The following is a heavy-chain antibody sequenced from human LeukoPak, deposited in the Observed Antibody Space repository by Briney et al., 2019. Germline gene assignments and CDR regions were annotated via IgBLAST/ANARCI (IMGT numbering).Heavy chain of an antibody. V-gene: IGHV3-48*03. CDR1: GFTFSSYE. D-gene: IGHD5-12*01. CDR2: ISSSGSTI. CDR3: ARPWWLRFDY. J-gene: IGHJ4*02. Sequence: GGSLRLSCAASGFTFSSYEMNWVRQAPGKGLEGVSYISSSGSTIYYADSVKGRFTISRDNAKNSLYLQMNSLRAEDTAVYYCARPWWLRFDYWGQGTLVTVSS.